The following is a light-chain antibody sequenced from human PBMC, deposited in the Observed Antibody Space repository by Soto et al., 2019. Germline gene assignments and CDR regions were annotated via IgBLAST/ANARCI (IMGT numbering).Light chain of an antibody. Sequence: EIVLTQSPATLSLSPGERATLSCRASQSVSSYFAWYQQKTGQAPRLLTYDTSNRATGIPARFSGSGSGTDFTLTFSRLEPEDFAVYYCQQYGSSPITFGQGTRLEIK. J-gene: IGKJ5*01. CDR3: QQYGSSPIT. V-gene: IGKV3-20*01. CDR1: QSVSSY. CDR2: DTS.